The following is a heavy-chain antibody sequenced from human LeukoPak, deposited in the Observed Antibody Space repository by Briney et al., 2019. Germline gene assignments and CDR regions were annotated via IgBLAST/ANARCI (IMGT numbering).Heavy chain of an antibody. D-gene: IGHD2-2*01. J-gene: IGHJ4*02. Sequence: GGSLRLSCAASGFTFSSYAMSWVRQAPGKGLEWVSSLSAGGGVTYYTDSVQGRFIISRDSSKNTVFLQMNSLRAEDTAVYYCAKVASLCTSTSCVRGGFDYWGQGTLVTVSS. CDR1: GFTFSSYA. CDR3: AKVASLCTSTSCVRGGFDY. V-gene: IGHV3-23*01. CDR2: LSAGGGVT.